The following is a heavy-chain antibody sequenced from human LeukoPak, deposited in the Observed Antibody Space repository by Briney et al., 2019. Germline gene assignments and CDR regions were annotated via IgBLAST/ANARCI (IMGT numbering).Heavy chain of an antibody. CDR2: IYTIGST. D-gene: IGHD6-19*01. J-gene: IGHJ4*02. V-gene: IGHV4-4*07. CDR3: VRDIRTVAGTGFDY. CDR1: GGSISTYY. Sequence: PSETLSLTCTVSGGSISTYYWSWIRQPAGKGLEGIGRIYTIGSTNYNTSLKSRVTMSIDTSKNQFSLKLSSVTAADTAVYYCVRDIRTVAGTGFDYWGQGTLVTVSS.